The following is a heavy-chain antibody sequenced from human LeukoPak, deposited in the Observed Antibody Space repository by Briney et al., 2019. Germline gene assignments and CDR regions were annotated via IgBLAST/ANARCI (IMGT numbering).Heavy chain of an antibody. CDR2: IYHSGST. CDR3: ARGKRPVGLHQREPHGYFDY. V-gene: IGHV4-30-2*01. J-gene: IGHJ4*02. CDR1: GGSISSGGYS. Sequence: PSQTLSLTCAVSGGSISSGGYSWSWIRQPPGKGLEWIGYIYHSGSTYYNPSLKSRVTISVDTSKNQFSLKLSSVTAADTAVYYCARGKRPVGLHQREPHGYFDYWGQGTLVTVSS. D-gene: IGHD4-11*01.